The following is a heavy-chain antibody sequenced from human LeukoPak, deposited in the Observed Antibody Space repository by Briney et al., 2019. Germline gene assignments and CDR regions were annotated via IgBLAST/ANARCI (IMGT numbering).Heavy chain of an antibody. J-gene: IGHJ4*02. CDR2: IKPGGSSI. CDR3: ATLYAGSTDY. CDR1: GFTFSSYW. Sequence: GGSLRLSCAASGFTFSSYWMNWVRQAPGKGLVWVARIKPGGSSINYADSVKGRFTISRDNAKNTLYLQMNSLRAEDTAVYYCATLYAGSTDYWGRGTLVTVSS. V-gene: IGHV3-74*01. D-gene: IGHD2-8*01.